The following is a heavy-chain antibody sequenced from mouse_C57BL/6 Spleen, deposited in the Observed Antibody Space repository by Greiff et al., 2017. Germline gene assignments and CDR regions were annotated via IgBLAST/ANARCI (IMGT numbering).Heavy chain of an antibody. Sequence: EVQVVESGGDLVKPGGSLKLSCAASGFTFSSYGMSWVRQTPDKRLEWVATISSGGSYTYYPDSVKGRFTISRDNAKNTLYLQMSSLKSEDTAMYYCARRDYGSSYAWFAYWGQGTLVTVSA. CDR2: ISSGGSYT. V-gene: IGHV5-6*01. J-gene: IGHJ3*01. CDR3: ARRDYGSSYAWFAY. CDR1: GFTFSSYG. D-gene: IGHD1-1*01.